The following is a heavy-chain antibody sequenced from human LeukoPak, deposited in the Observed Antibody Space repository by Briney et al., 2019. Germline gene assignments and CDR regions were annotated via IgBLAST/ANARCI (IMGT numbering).Heavy chain of an antibody. CDR2: INPNGGGT. J-gene: IGHJ5*02. V-gene: IGHV1-2*02. CDR1: GYTFTGYY. D-gene: IGHD3-10*01. CDR3: ARVITMVRGDPALNWFDP. Sequence: ASVKVSCKASGYTFTGYYMHWVRQAPGQGLEWMGWINPNGGGTNYAQKFQGRVTMTRDTSISTAYMELSRLRSDDTAVYYCARVITMVRGDPALNWFDPWGQGTLVTVSS.